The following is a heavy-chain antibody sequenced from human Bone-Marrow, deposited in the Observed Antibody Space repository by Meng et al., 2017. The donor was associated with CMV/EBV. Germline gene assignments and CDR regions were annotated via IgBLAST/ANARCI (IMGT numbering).Heavy chain of an antibody. D-gene: IGHD3-16*02. CDR1: GFTFSSYS. CDR2: ISSSSSYI. V-gene: IGHV3-21*01. CDR3: ASYPPNYVWGSYRYTWFDP. Sequence: GGSLRSSCAASGFTFSSYSMNWVRQAPGKGLEWVSSISSSSSYIYYADSVKGRFTISRDNAKNSLYLQMNSLRAEDTAVYYCASYPPNYVWGSYRYTWFDPWGQGTLVTVSS. J-gene: IGHJ5*02.